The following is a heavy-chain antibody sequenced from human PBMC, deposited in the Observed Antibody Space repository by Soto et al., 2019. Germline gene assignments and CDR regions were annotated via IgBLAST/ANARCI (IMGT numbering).Heavy chain of an antibody. CDR2: IWYDGSNK. J-gene: IGHJ4*02. V-gene: IGHV3-33*01. CDR1: GFTFSSYG. Sequence: GGSLRLSCAASGFTFSSYGMHWVRQAPGKGLEWVAVIWYDGSNKYYADSVKGRFTISRDNSKNTLYLQMNSLRAEDTAVYYCARGPRSRSGIAARTRVKNFDYWGQGTLVTVSS. D-gene: IGHD6-6*01. CDR3: ARGPRSRSGIAARTRVKNFDY.